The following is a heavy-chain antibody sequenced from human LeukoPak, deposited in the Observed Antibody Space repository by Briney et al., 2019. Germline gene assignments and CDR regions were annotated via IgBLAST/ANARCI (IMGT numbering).Heavy chain of an antibody. D-gene: IGHD5-12*01. J-gene: IGHJ4*02. CDR3: VSGYRNGVDY. CDR1: GFTFSSYW. CDR2: ISSGGSAI. V-gene: IGHV3-48*04. Sequence: PGGSLRLSCAASGFTFSSYWMNWVRQAPGKGLEWVSYISSGGSAIYYADSVRGRFTISRDNARNSLYLQMNSLRIEDTAVYYCVSGYRNGVDYWGQGILVTVSS.